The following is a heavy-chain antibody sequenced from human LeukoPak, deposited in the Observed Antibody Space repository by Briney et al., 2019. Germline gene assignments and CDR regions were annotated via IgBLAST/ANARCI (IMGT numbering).Heavy chain of an antibody. CDR2: IYYSGST. CDR3: ARDHDFGLAFDP. Sequence: SETLSLTCTVSGGSISSYYWSWIRQPPGKGLEWIGYIYYSGSTNYNPSLKSRVTISVDTSKNQFSLKLSSVTAADTVVYYCARDHDFGLAFDPWGQGTLVTVSS. V-gene: IGHV4-59*01. CDR1: GGSISSYY. J-gene: IGHJ5*02. D-gene: IGHD3/OR15-3a*01.